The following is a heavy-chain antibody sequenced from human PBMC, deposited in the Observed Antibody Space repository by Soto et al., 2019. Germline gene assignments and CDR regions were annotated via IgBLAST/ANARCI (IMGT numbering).Heavy chain of an antibody. V-gene: IGHV3-23*01. CDR3: AREGTYYYDSSGYYYGFYYFDY. D-gene: IGHD3-22*01. J-gene: IGHJ4*02. CDR1: GFTFSSYA. CDR2: ISGSGGST. Sequence: EVQLLESGGGLVQPGGSLRLSCAASGFTFSSYAMSWVRQAPGKGLEWVSAISGSGGSTYYADSVKGRFTISRDNSKNTLYLQMNSLRAEDTAVYYCAREGTYYYDSSGYYYGFYYFDYWGQGTLVTVSS.